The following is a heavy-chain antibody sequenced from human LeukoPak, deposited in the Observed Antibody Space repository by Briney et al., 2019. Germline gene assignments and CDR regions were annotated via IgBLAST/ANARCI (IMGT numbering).Heavy chain of an antibody. Sequence: QPGGSLRLSCAASGFTFSSYWMSWVRQAPGKGLEWVSFIYSGGSTYYADSVKGRFIISRDNSKNTLYLQINSLRAEDTAVYYCGRGYPYYFDHWGQGTLVTVSS. V-gene: IGHV3-66*01. CDR2: IYSGGST. CDR1: GFTFSSYW. J-gene: IGHJ4*02. D-gene: IGHD3-22*01. CDR3: GRGYPYYFDH.